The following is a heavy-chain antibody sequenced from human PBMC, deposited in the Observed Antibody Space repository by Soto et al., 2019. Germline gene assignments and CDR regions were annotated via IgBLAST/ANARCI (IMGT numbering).Heavy chain of an antibody. CDR3: ARGGREYSCSWYKISYIDY. J-gene: IGHJ4*02. CDR2: IYYSGST. CDR1: GGSISSYY. V-gene: IGHV4-59*01. Sequence: SETLSLTCTVSGGSISSYYWSWIRQPPGKGLEWIGYIYYSGSTNYNPSLKSRVTISVDTSKNQFSLKLSSVTAADTAVYYCARGGREYSCSWYKISYIDYWALGTPVTVSS. D-gene: IGHD6-13*01.